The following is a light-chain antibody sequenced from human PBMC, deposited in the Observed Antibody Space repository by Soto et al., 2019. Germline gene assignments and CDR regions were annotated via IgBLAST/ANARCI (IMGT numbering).Light chain of an antibody. CDR3: MQTLQIPST. V-gene: IGKV2-28*01. Sequence: DIVMTQSPLSLPVTPGEPASISCRSSQSLLHSNGYNYLDWYLQKPGQSPQLLIYLGSNRASGVPDRFSGSGSGTDFTLEISRVEAEDVGIYYCMQTLQIPSTFGQGTRLEL. J-gene: IGKJ2*01. CDR1: QSLLHSNGYNY. CDR2: LGS.